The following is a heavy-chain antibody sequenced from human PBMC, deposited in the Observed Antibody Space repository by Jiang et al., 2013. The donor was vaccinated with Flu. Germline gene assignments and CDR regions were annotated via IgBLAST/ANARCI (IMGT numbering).Heavy chain of an antibody. D-gene: IGHD3-3*01. Sequence: VQLLESGGGLVQPGRSLRLSCAASGFTFDDYAMHWVRQAPGKGLEWVSGISWNSGSIGYADSVKGRFTISRDNAKNSLYLQMNSLRAEDTALYYCAKDLGGSGYYAIDYWGQGTLVTVSS. CDR2: ISWNSGSI. J-gene: IGHJ4*02. V-gene: IGHV3-9*01. CDR1: GFTFDDYA. CDR3: AKDLGGSGYYAIDY.